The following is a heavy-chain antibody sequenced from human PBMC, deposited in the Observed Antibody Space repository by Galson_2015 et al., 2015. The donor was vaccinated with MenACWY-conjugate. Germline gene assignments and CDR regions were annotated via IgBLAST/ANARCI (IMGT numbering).Heavy chain of an antibody. Sequence: QSGAEVTKPGESLQISCTTTGYSFATYWIAWVRQMPGTGLEWMGHISPGDSNTRYSPSFQGQVTISADKSISTAYLQWSSLKASDTAMYYCARHPPGGRGMDVWGQGTTVTVSS. CDR3: ARHPPGGRGMDV. J-gene: IGHJ6*02. CDR1: GYSFATYW. CDR2: ISPGDSNT. D-gene: IGHD1-26*01. V-gene: IGHV5-51*01.